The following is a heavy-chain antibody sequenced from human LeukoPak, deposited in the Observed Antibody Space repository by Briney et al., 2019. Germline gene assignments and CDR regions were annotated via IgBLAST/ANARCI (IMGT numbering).Heavy chain of an antibody. CDR1: GGSISSGSYY. Sequence: PSETLSLTCTVSGGSISSGSYYWSWIRQPARKGLEWIGRIYTSGSTNYNPSLKSRVTISVDTSKNQFSLKLSSVTAADTAVYYCARDRSGRWLQSDAFDIWGQGTMVTVSS. D-gene: IGHD5-24*01. CDR3: ARDRSGRWLQSDAFDI. J-gene: IGHJ3*02. V-gene: IGHV4-61*02. CDR2: IYTSGST.